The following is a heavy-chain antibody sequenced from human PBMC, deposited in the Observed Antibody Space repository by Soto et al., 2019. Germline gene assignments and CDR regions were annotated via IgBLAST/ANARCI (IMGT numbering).Heavy chain of an antibody. V-gene: IGHV1-18*01. CDR1: GDTFASFG. D-gene: IGHD3-10*01. CDR2: ISAYNGNT. Sequence: ASVKVSCKASGDTFASFGFSWVRQAPGQGLEWLGWISAYNGNTHYAQKVRDRVTLTTDTSTNTAYMELRSLTSDDTAAYYCARDQESITDRILQYWGQGTRVPVYS. J-gene: IGHJ4*02. CDR3: ARDQESITDRILQY.